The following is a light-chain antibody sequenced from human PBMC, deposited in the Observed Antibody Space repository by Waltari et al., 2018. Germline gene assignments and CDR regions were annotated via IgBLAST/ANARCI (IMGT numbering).Light chain of an antibody. Sequence: QSVLTQPPSVSAAPGPKGTISCSGSTFNFVNNYFPWYQQLPGAAPKGFIYETEKRPSGIPDRFSGSKSGTSASLGITGLQTGDEAAYYCGTWDNNLSALVFGGGTRLTVL. J-gene: IGLJ2*01. V-gene: IGLV1-51*02. CDR3: GTWDNNLSALV. CDR2: ETE. CDR1: TFNFVNNY.